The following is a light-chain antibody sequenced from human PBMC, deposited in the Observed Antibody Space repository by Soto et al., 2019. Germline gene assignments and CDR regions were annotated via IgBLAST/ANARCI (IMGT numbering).Light chain of an antibody. CDR3: QQANSFPRT. CDR2: SAS. V-gene: IGKV1-12*01. J-gene: IGKJ4*01. CDR1: QGFSTW. Sequence: DIQMTQSPSSVSASVGDRVTITCRASQGFSTWLAWYRRKPGRAPELLIYSASSLHSGVPSRFSGNGSGTDFTLTISSLQPEDFATYYCQQANSFPRTFGGGTEVEIK.